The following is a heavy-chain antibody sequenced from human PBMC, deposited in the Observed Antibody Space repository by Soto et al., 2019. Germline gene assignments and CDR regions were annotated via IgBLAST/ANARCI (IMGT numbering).Heavy chain of an antibody. CDR2: INPSGGST. J-gene: IGHJ3*02. CDR3: ARNSIAVAETDYDAFDI. Sequence: ASVKVSCKASGYTFTSYYMHWVRQAPGQGLEWMGIINPSGGSTSYAQKFQGRVTMTRDTSTSTVYMELSSLRSEDTAVYYCARNSIAVAETDYDAFDIWGQGTMVTVSS. D-gene: IGHD6-19*01. CDR1: GYTFTSYY. V-gene: IGHV1-46*03.